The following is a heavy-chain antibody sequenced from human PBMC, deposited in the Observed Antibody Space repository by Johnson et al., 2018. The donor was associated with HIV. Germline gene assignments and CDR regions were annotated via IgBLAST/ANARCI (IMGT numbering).Heavy chain of an antibody. CDR3: AREGIWYCSGGSCYGAFDI. CDR1: GFTVSSNY. V-gene: IGHV3-66*02. Sequence: EVQLVESGGGLVQPGGSLRLSCAASGFTVSSNYMSWVRQAPGKGLEWVSVLYSDGGTYYADSVKGRFAISRVNSKNTLYLQMNSLRADDTAVYYCAREGIWYCSGGSCYGAFDIWGQGTMVTVSS. D-gene: IGHD2-15*01. CDR2: LYSDGGT. J-gene: IGHJ3*02.